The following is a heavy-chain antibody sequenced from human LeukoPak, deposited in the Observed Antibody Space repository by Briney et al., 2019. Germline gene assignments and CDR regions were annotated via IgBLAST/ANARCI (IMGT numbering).Heavy chain of an antibody. CDR3: TTDPVDY. CDR1: AFTFSNAW. V-gene: IGHV3-15*01. CDR2: IKSKTDGGTT. J-gene: IGHJ4*02. Sequence: PGGCLRPSRAASAFTFSNAWMSCVHLAPGKWREWVGRIKSKTDGGTTDYAAPVKGRFTISRDDSKNTLYLQMNSLKTEDTAVYYCTTDPVDYWGQGTLVTVSS.